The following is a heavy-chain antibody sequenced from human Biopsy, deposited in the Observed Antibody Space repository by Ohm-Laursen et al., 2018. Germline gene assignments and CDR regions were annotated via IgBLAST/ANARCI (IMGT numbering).Heavy chain of an antibody. J-gene: IGHJ3*02. CDR1: GFSFSSYG. CDR3: ARPTNARAGGAPFDI. Sequence: SLRLSCTASGFSFSSYGMHWVRQAPGKGLEWVAVLWYGGTNKYYADSVKGRFTISRDNSKNTLYLQMSSLRAEDTAMYYCARPTNARAGGAPFDIWGQGTMVTVSS. D-gene: IGHD1-1*01. CDR2: LWYGGTNK. V-gene: IGHV3-33*01.